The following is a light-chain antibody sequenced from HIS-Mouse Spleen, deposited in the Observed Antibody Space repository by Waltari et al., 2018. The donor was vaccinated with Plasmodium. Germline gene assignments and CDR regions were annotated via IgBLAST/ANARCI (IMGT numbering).Light chain of an antibody. CDR1: KLGDKS. Sequence: SYELTQPPSVSVSPGQTASITRSGDKLGDKSHCGYQQKPGQSPVLVIYTDSKRPSGIPGRFSGSNSGNTATLTISGTQAMDEADYYCQAWDSSTVVFGGGTKLTVL. CDR2: TDS. V-gene: IGLV3-1*01. CDR3: QAWDSSTVV. J-gene: IGLJ2*01.